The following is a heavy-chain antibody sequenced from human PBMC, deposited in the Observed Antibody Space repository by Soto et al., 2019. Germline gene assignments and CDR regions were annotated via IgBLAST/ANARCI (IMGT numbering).Heavy chain of an antibody. CDR2: IIPIFGTA. J-gene: IGHJ6*02. D-gene: IGHD3-22*01. Sequence: GASVKVSCKASGGTFSSYAISWVRQAPGQGLEWMGGIIPIFGTANYAQKFQGRVTITADESTSTAYMELSSLRSEDTAVYYCEYRTMTPYYGMDVWGQGTTVTVS. CDR1: GGTFSSYA. V-gene: IGHV1-69*13. CDR3: EYRTMTPYYGMDV.